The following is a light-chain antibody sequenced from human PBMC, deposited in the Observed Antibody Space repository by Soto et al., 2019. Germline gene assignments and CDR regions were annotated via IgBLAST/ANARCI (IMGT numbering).Light chain of an antibody. CDR2: GAS. CDR3: QQYGSSSWT. CDR1: HSVSCTY. Sequence: EIVLTQSPGTLSLSPGERATLSCRAIHSVSCTYFAWYQQSFVQAPRLLIYGASIRATGFPDRFSGSGSGTDFTLTISRLEPEDFAVYYCQQYGSSSWTFGQGTKV. J-gene: IGKJ1*01. V-gene: IGKV3-20*01.